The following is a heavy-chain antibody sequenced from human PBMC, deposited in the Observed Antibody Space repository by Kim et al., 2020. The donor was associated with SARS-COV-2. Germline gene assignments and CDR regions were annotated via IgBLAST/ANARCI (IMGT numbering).Heavy chain of an antibody. CDR1: GFTFSSYE. D-gene: IGHD6-19*01. V-gene: IGHV3-48*03. CDR2: ISSSGSTI. Sequence: GGSLRLSCAASGFTFSSYEMNWVRQAPGKGLEWVSYISSSGSTIYYADSVKGRFTISRDNAKNSLYLQMNSLRAEDTAVYYCARFGAQSVAGRYYYYYGMDVWGQGTTVTVSS. J-gene: IGHJ6*02. CDR3: ARFGAQSVAGRYYYYYGMDV.